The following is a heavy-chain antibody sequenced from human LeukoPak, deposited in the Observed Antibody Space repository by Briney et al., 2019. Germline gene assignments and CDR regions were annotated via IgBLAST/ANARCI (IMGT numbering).Heavy chain of an antibody. Sequence: GXXLRLSCAASGFTFSDYYMSWIRQAPGKGLEWVSYISSSGSTIYYADSVKGRFTISRDNAKNSLYMQMNRLRAEDTAVYYCAREGVHYYDFWSGLGYFDYWGQGTLVTVSS. J-gene: IGHJ4*02. CDR2: ISSSGSTI. V-gene: IGHV3-11*04. D-gene: IGHD3-3*01. CDR3: AREGVHYYDFWSGLGYFDY. CDR1: GFTFSDYY.